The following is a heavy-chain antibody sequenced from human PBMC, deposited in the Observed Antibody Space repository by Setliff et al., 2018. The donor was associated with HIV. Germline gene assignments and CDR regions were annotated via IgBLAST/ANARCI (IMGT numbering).Heavy chain of an antibody. CDR2: IYYSGST. CDR1: GGSISSSSYY. J-gene: IGHJ4*02. V-gene: IGHV4-39*01. D-gene: IGHD3-22*01. Sequence: PSETLSLTCSVSGGSISSSSYYGGWIRQPPGKGLEWIGYIYYSGSTYYNPSLNSRVTISVDASKNQFSLKLSSVTAADTAVYYCASLPPLYDSSGYYFDYWGQGTLVTVSS. CDR3: ASLPPLYDSSGYYFDY.